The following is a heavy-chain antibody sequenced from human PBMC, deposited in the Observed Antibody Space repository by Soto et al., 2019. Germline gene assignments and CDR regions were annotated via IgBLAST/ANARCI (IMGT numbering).Heavy chain of an antibody. J-gene: IGHJ4*02. CDR2: VYNSGST. Sequence: PSETLSLTCTVSGGSISCNYWTRIRQPPGKGLEWIGYVYNSGSTNYNPSLKSRVTISEDTSKNQFSLKVNSMTAADTAVYYCARYRREAAAGYTLDYWGQGILVTVSS. V-gene: IGHV4-59*01. D-gene: IGHD6-13*01. CDR1: GGSISCNY. CDR3: ARYRREAAAGYTLDY.